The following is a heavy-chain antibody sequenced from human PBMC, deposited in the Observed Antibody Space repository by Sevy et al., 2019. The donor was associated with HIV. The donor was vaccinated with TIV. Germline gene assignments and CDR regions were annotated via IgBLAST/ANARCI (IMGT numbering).Heavy chain of an antibody. Sequence: GGSLRLSCAASGFTFSSYAMHWVRQAPGKGLERVAVISYDGSNKYYADSVKGRFTISRDNSKNTLYLQMNSLRAEDTAVYYCARDQEAYYDSSGYHPTFDYWGQGTLVTVSS. J-gene: IGHJ4*02. CDR3: ARDQEAYYDSSGYHPTFDY. CDR1: GFTFSSYA. D-gene: IGHD3-22*01. V-gene: IGHV3-30-3*01. CDR2: ISYDGSNK.